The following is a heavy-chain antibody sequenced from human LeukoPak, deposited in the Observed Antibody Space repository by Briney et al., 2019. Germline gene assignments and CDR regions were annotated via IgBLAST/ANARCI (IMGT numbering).Heavy chain of an antibody. J-gene: IGHJ6*03. D-gene: IGHD3-10*01. V-gene: IGHV1-8*01. CDR1: GYTFTSYD. CDR2: MNPNSGNT. CDR3: ARGRRYYGSGSYYRYYYYMDV. Sequence: ASVKVSCKASGYTFTSYDINWVRQATGQGLEWMGWMNPNSGNTGYAQKFQGRVTMTRNTSISTAHMELSSLRSEDTAVYYCARGRRYYGSGSYYRYYYYMDVWGKGTTVTISS.